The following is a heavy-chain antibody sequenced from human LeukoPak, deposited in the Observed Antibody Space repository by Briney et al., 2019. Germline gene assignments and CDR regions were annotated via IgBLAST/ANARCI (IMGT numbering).Heavy chain of an antibody. CDR1: GFTFSSYA. Sequence: GGSLRLSCAASGFTFSSYAMNWVRQAPGKGLEWVSSISSSSSYIYYADSVKGRFTISRDNAKNSLYLQMNSLRAEDTAIYYCARVWASPGPTTIWGQGTLVTVSS. V-gene: IGHV3-21*01. CDR3: ARVWASPGPTTI. J-gene: IGHJ4*02. CDR2: ISSSSSYI. D-gene: IGHD1-26*01.